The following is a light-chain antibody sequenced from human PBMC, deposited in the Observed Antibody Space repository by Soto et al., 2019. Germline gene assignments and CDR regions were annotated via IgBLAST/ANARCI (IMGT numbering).Light chain of an antibody. V-gene: IGKV4-1*01. Sequence: DIVLTQSPDSLAVSLGERATINCKSSQTILYNSNNKNSLAWYQLKPGQPPKLLIYWESIRESGVPDRFSGSGSETDFTLTISSLQAEDVAVYYCQEYYSPPPLTFGGGTKVEIK. J-gene: IGKJ4*01. CDR2: WES. CDR1: QTILYNSNNKNS. CDR3: QEYYSPPPLT.